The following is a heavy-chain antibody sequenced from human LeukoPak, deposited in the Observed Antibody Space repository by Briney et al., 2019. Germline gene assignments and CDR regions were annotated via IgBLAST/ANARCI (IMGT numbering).Heavy chain of an antibody. Sequence: GGSLRLSCVASGFTFSNYAMSWVRQAPGKGLEWVSAIPVNGGSTYYADSVKGRFTISRDNFKNTLYLQMNSLRAEDTAVYYCAKGPARYKYYFDYWGQGTLVTVSS. CDR3: AKGPARYKYYFDY. CDR1: GFTFSNYA. CDR2: IPVNGGST. J-gene: IGHJ4*02. D-gene: IGHD3-16*02. V-gene: IGHV3-23*01.